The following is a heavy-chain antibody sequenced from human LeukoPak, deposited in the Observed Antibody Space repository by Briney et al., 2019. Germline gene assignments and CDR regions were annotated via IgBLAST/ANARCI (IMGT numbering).Heavy chain of an antibody. Sequence: GGSLRLSCAASGFTFNNNGMHWVRQAPGKGLGWVAVVSYDGNKKYYADSVKGRFTISRDNSKNTLYVQMNSLRVEDTAVYYCTKDLVPRRYCSSTSCYPGFDYWGQGTLVTVSS. V-gene: IGHV3-30*18. J-gene: IGHJ4*02. CDR1: GFTFNNNG. CDR2: VSYDGNKK. CDR3: TKDLVPRRYCSSTSCYPGFDY. D-gene: IGHD2-2*01.